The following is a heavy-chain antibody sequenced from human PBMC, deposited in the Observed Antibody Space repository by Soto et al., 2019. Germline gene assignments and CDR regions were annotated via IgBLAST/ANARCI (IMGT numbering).Heavy chain of an antibody. Sequence: QVQLVQSGAEVKKPGSSVKVSCKASGGTFSSYTISWVRQAPGQGLEWMGRIIPILGIANYAQKFQGRVTMTADKANSRAYMELSSVRSAETAVYYCAMEYCSSTSCYRDYWGQGTLVTVSS. J-gene: IGHJ4*02. CDR1: GGTFSSYT. V-gene: IGHV1-69*02. CDR3: AMEYCSSTSCYRDY. D-gene: IGHD2-2*02. CDR2: IIPILGIA.